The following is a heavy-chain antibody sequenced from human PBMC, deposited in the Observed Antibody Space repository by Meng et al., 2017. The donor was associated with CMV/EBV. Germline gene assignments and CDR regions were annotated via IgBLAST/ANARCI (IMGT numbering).Heavy chain of an antibody. CDR1: GGSVSSGSYY. J-gene: IGHJ4*02. CDR2: IYYSGST. CDR3: ARRMRLQSFDY. D-gene: IGHD4-11*01. V-gene: IGHV4-61*01. Sequence: SETLSLTCTVSGGSVSSGSYYWSWIRQPPGKGLEWIGDIYYSGSTNYNPSLKSRVTISPDTSQNQFSLKLSSVTAPDTAVYYCARRMRLQSFDYWGQGTLVTVSS.